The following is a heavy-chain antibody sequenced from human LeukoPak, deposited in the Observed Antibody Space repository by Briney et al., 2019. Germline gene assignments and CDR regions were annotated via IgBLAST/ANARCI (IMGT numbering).Heavy chain of an antibody. V-gene: IGHV3-33*01. D-gene: IGHD5-24*01. CDR2: IWYDGSNK. CDR3: ASDGRDGYNDY. J-gene: IGHJ4*02. Sequence: GGSLRLSCAASGFTFSSYGMHWVRQAPGKGLEWVAVIWYDGSNKDYADSVKVRFTISRDNAKNNLYLQMNSLRAEDKAVYYCASDGRDGYNDYWGQGSLVTVSS. CDR1: GFTFSSYG.